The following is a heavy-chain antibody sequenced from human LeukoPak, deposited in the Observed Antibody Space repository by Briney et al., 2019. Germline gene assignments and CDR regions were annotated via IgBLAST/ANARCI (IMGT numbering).Heavy chain of an antibody. J-gene: IGHJ4*02. Sequence: PGGSLRLSCAASGFTFSSYAMSWVRQAPGKGLEWVSVIYSGGSTYYADSVKGRFTISRHNSKNTLYLQMNSLRAEDTAVYYCARDKPPGYWGQGTLVTVSS. CDR1: GFTFSSYA. D-gene: IGHD1-14*01. CDR3: ARDKPPGY. CDR2: IYSGGST. V-gene: IGHV3-53*04.